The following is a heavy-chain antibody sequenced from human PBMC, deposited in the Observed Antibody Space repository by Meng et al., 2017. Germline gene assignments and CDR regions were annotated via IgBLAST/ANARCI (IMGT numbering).Heavy chain of an antibody. V-gene: IGHV4-34*01. D-gene: IGHD6-6*01. CDR2: INHSGST. CDR1: GGSFSGYY. J-gene: IGHJ4*02. CDR3: ARRGIAARPFYY. Sequence: QVQLQQSGVGLFKPSVTLSLTCAVYGGSFSGYYWSWIRQPPGKGLEWIGEINHSGSTNYNPSLKSRVTISVDTSKNQFSLKLSSVTAADTAVYYCARRGIAARPFYYWGQGTLVTVSS.